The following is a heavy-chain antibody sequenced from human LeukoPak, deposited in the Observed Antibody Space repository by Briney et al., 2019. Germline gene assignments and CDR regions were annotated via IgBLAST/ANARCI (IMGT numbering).Heavy chain of an antibody. V-gene: IGHV3-23*01. CDR2: ICGSGGST. Sequence: PGGSLRLSCAASGFTFNNYAMSWVRQAPGKGLEWVSGICGSGGSTYYADSVKGRFTISRDNSKNTLYMEMNSLRAEDTAVYYCAKERTGNCYSNIDYWGQGTLVTVSS. J-gene: IGHJ4*02. D-gene: IGHD2-15*01. CDR3: AKERTGNCYSNIDY. CDR1: GFTFNNYA.